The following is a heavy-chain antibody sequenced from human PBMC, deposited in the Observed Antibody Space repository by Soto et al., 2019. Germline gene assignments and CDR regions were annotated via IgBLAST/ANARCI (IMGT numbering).Heavy chain of an antibody. CDR1: GGTFSSYA. V-gene: IGHV1-69*13. CDR3: ASRYSSSWNYFDY. CDR2: IIPIFGTA. D-gene: IGHD6-13*01. J-gene: IGHJ4*02. Sequence: SVKVACKASGGTFSSYAISWVRQAPGQGLEWMGGIIPIFGTANYAQKFQGRVTITADESTSTAYMELSSLRSEDTAVYYCASRYSSSWNYFDYWGQGTLVTAPQ.